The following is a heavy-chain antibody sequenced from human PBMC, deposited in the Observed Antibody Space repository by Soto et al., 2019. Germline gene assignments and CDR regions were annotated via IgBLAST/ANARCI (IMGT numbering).Heavy chain of an antibody. J-gene: IGHJ6*02. CDR3: ARGYGDYGDYYGMDV. CDR2: ISSSSSYI. Sequence: EVQLVESGGGLVKPGGSLRLSCAASGFTFSSYSMNWVRQAPGKGLEWVSSISSSSSYIYYADSVKGRFTISRDNDKNSLNLQMNSLRAEDTAVYYCARGYGDYGDYYGMDVWGQGTTVTVSS. D-gene: IGHD4-17*01. CDR1: GFTFSSYS. V-gene: IGHV3-21*01.